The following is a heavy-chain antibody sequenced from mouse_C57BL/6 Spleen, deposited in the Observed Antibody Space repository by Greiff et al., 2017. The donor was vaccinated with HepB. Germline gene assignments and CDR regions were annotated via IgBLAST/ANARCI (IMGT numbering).Heavy chain of an antibody. J-gene: IGHJ3*01. CDR1: GYAFSSSW. CDR3: AMGLASLFAY. V-gene: IGHV1-82*01. CDR2: IYPGDGDT. D-gene: IGHD6-1*01. Sequence: VQLQQSGPELVKPGASVKISCKASGYAFSSSWMNWVKQRPGKGLEWIGRIYPGDGDTNYNGKFKGKATLTADKSSSTAYMQLSSLTSEDSAVYFCAMGLASLFAYWGQGTLVTVSA.